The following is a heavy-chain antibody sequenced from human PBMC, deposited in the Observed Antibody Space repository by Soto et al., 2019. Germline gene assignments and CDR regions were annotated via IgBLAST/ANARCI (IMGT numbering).Heavy chain of an antibody. CDR1: GGSFSGYY. Sequence: QVQLQQWGAGLLKPSETLSLTCAVYGGSFSGYYWSWIRQPPGKGLEWIGEINHSGSTNYNPSLKRRVTIAVDTSKNQFSLKLSSVTAADTAVYYCARGQGYCTNGVCLSGGWFDPWGQGTLVTVSS. D-gene: IGHD2-8*01. CDR2: INHSGST. V-gene: IGHV4-34*01. J-gene: IGHJ5*02. CDR3: ARGQGYCTNGVCLSGGWFDP.